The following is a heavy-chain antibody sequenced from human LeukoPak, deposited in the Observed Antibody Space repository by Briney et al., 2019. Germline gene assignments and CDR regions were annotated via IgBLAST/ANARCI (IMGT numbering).Heavy chain of an antibody. D-gene: IGHD4-17*01. CDR2: IWYDGSNK. V-gene: IGHV3-33*01. Sequence: GGSLRLSCAASGFTFSSYGMHWVRQAPGKGLEWVAVIWYDGSNKYYADSVKSRFTISRDNSKNTLYPQMNSLRAEDTAVYYCARAGYGDRKQSCYFDYWGQGTLVTVSS. J-gene: IGHJ4*02. CDR3: ARAGYGDRKQSCYFDY. CDR1: GFTFSSYG.